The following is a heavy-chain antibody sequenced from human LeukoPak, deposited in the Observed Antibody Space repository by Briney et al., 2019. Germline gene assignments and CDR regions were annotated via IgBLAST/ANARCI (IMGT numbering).Heavy chain of an antibody. CDR1: GFTFSSYA. CDR3: ARVGSDYYYYGMDV. CDR2: ISGSGGST. Sequence: GGSLRLSCAASGFTFSSYAMSWVRQAPGKGLEWVSAISGSGGSTYYADSVKGRFTISGDNSKNTLYLQMNSLRAEDTAVYYCARVGSDYYYYGMDVWGQGTTVTVSS. J-gene: IGHJ6*02. V-gene: IGHV3-23*01.